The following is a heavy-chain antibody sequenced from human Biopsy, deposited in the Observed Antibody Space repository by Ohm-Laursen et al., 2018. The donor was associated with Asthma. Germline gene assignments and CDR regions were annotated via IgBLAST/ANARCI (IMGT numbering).Heavy chain of an antibody. CDR3: ARAQDYYDSRGYYRSFDY. V-gene: IGHV4-59*12. J-gene: IGHJ4*02. D-gene: IGHD3-22*01. Sequence: TLSLTCTVSGGSISTYYWSWIRQPPGKGLEWIGYIYYSGSTNYNPSLKSRVTISVDTSKNQFSLRLISVTAADTAVYYCARAQDYYDSRGYYRSFDYWGQGTLVTVSS. CDR2: IYYSGST. CDR1: GGSISTYY.